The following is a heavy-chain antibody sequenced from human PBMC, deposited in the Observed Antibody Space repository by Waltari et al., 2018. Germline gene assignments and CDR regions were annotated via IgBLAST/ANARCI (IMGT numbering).Heavy chain of an antibody. CDR1: GYTFTSYY. Sequence: QVQLVQSGAEVKKPGASVKVSCKASGYTFTSYYMHWVRQAPGQGLEWMGMIKRIGGRRSYAQKFQGRVTMRRDTSTSTVYMELSSLRSEETAVYYCARVNYYDSSGYSFDYWGQGTLVTVSS. V-gene: IGHV1-46*01. CDR2: IKRIGGRR. J-gene: IGHJ4*02. D-gene: IGHD3-22*01. CDR3: ARVNYYDSSGYSFDY.